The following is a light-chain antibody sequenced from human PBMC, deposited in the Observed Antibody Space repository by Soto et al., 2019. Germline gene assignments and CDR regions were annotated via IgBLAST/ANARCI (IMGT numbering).Light chain of an antibody. V-gene: IGKV3-15*01. CDR3: QQYKNWRT. Sequence: GMSMSLAAVSVNPGEGATLSCRASQSINTNVAWYQQKPGQAPRLLIYDASTRATGIPARISGSGSGTEFTLTISSLQSEDFAVYYCQQYKNWRTFGQGTKVDI. CDR2: DAS. CDR1: QSINTN. J-gene: IGKJ1*01.